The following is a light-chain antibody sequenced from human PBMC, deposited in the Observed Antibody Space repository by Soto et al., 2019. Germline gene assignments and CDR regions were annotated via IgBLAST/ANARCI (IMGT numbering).Light chain of an antibody. CDR1: QSVSSTY. J-gene: IGKJ1*01. V-gene: IGKV3-20*01. Sequence: EIVVKQPPGALYLSPGERATISCRASQSVSSTYVGWYQQKPGRAPRLLIFGASSRATGIPDRFSGSGSGTDFTLTISRLEPEDFAVYYCQHYGSSPTTFGQGTKVDIK. CDR2: GAS. CDR3: QHYGSSPTT.